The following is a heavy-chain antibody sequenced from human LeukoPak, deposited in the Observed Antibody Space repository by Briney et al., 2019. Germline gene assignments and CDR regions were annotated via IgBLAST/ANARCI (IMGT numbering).Heavy chain of an antibody. CDR2: ISSRSSYI. CDR3: ARDHYLSSGANWFDP. D-gene: IGHD6-19*01. V-gene: IGHV3-21*01. Sequence: GGSLRLSCAASGFTFSSYSMNWVRQAPGKGLEWVSSISSRSSYIYYADSVRGRFTSSRDNAKDSLYPQMNSLRAEDTAVYYCARDHYLSSGANWFDPWGQGTLVTVSS. J-gene: IGHJ5*02. CDR1: GFTFSSYS.